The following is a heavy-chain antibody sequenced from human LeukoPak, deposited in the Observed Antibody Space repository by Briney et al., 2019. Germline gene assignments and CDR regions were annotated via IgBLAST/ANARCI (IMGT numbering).Heavy chain of an antibody. CDR2: IYLSGST. V-gene: IGHV4-39*01. CDR1: GGSFNSSSFF. CDR3: ARQTVLPATHFDF. D-gene: IGHD2-15*01. J-gene: IGHJ4*02. Sequence: SETLSLTCTVSGGSFNSSSFFWGWIRQPPGKGLEWIGSIYLSGSTLYNPSLKGRLIMSVDTSKNQFSLKLSSVTAADTAMYYCARQTVLPATHFDFWGQGTLVTVS.